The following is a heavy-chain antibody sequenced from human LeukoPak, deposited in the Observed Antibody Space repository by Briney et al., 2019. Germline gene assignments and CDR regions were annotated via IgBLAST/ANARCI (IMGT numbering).Heavy chain of an antibody. J-gene: IGHJ4*02. CDR2: ISTSSTYI. Sequence: RRSLRLSCAASGLTFSSYSMNWVRPAQGKGRGWVSSISTSSTYIYYPDSVKGRFTISRDNAKNSLYLQMNSLRAEDTAVYYCARDPPFIIGTTFFDYWGQGTLVTVSS. D-gene: IGHD1-20*01. CDR3: ARDPPFIIGTTFFDY. V-gene: IGHV3-21*01. CDR1: GLTFSSYS.